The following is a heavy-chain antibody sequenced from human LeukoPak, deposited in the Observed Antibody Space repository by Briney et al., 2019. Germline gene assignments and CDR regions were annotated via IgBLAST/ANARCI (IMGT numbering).Heavy chain of an antibody. CDR1: DGSFSGYY. J-gene: IGHJ6*02. V-gene: IGHV4-34*01. D-gene: IGHD2-2*02. Sequence: PSETLSLTCAVYDGSFSGYYWSWIRQPPGKGLEWIGEINHSGSTNYNPPLKSRVTISVDTSKNQFSLKLSSVTAADTAVYYCARGRYCSSTSCYIDYYYGMDVWGQGTTVTVSS. CDR3: ARGRYCSSTSCYIDYYYGMDV. CDR2: INHSGST.